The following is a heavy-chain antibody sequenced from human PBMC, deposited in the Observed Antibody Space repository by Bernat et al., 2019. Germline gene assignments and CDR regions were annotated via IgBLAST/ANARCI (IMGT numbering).Heavy chain of an antibody. Sequence: QVQLVESGGGVVQPGRSLRLSCAASGFTFSSYGMHWVRQAPGKGLGWVAVIWYDGSNKYDADSVKGRFTISRDNSKNTLYLQMNSLRAEDTAVYYCARGGVEERWLRSYFDYWGQGTLVTVSS. V-gene: IGHV3-33*01. CDR2: IWYDGSNK. CDR3: ARGGVEERWLRSYFDY. CDR1: GFTFSSYG. D-gene: IGHD5-24*01. J-gene: IGHJ4*02.